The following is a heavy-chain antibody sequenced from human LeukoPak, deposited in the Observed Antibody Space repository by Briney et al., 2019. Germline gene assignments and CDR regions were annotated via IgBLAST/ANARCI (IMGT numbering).Heavy chain of an antibody. V-gene: IGHV4-34*01. CDR3: ASVSAHYYDSTGHGYYFDY. CDR2: INHSGST. CDR1: GVSFSGYY. D-gene: IGHD3-22*01. Sequence: SETLSLTCAVYGVSFSGYYWSWIRQPPGRGLEWIGEINHSGSTNYNPSLKSRVTISVDTSKNQFPLKLSSVTAADTAVYYCASVSAHYYDSTGHGYYFDYWGQGTLVTVSS. J-gene: IGHJ4*02.